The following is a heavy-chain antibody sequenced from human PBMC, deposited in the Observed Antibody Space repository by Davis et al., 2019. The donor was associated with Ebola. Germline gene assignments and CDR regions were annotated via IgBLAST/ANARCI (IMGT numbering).Heavy chain of an antibody. J-gene: IGHJ4*02. CDR3: ARSNFWSDFDY. V-gene: IGHV4-34*01. D-gene: IGHD3-3*01. CDR2: INHSGST. Sequence: SETLSLTCAVYGGSFSGYYWSWIRQPPGKGLEWIGEINHSGSTNYNPSLKSRVTISVDTSKNQFSLKLSSVTAADTAVYYCARSNFWSDFDYWGQGTLVTVSS. CDR1: GGSFSGYY.